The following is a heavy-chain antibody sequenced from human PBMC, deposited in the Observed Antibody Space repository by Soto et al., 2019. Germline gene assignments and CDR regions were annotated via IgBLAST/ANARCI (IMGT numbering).Heavy chain of an antibody. J-gene: IGHJ4*02. CDR2: INSSGGTA. Sequence: ASVKVSCKASGYTFASYHMHWVRQAPGQGLEWMGIINSSGGTATYSPNFQGRVTMTRDTSTSTVHMELSSLRSEDTAVYYCARYSGYLSGWYYFDYWGQGTLVTVSS. V-gene: IGHV1-46*01. D-gene: IGHD6-19*01. CDR3: ARYSGYLSGWYYFDY. CDR1: GYTFASYH.